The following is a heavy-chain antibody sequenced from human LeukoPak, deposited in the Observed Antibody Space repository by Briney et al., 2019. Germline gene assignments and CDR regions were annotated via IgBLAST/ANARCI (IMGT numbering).Heavy chain of an antibody. CDR2: INPDSGGT. V-gene: IGHV1-2*02. Sequence: ASVRVSCRASGYTFTDYYMHWVRQAPGQGLEWMGWINPDSGGTNYAQKFQGRVTMTRDTSISTAYMELSRLRSDDTAVYYCAKLERRFDYWGQGTLVTVSS. CDR1: GYTFTDYY. J-gene: IGHJ4*02. D-gene: IGHD1-1*01. CDR3: AKLERRFDY.